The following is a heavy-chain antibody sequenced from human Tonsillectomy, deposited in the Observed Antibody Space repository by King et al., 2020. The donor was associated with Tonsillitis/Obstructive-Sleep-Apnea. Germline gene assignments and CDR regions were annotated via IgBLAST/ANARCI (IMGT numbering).Heavy chain of an antibody. CDR1: GFTFDDYT. V-gene: IGHV3-43*01. CDR3: AKDMAPYYSDIICYPDY. J-gene: IGHJ4*02. Sequence: VQLVESGGVVVQPGGSLRLSCAASGFTFDDYTMHWVRQAPGKGLEWVSLISWDGGTTYYADSVKGRFTVSRDNSKDSLYLQMNSLRTEDSALYYCAKDMAPYYSDIICYPDYWGQGTLVTVSS. CDR2: ISWDGGTT. D-gene: IGHD3-22*01.